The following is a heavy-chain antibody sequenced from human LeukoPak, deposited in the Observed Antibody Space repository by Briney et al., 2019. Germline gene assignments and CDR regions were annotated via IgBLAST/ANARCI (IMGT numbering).Heavy chain of an antibody. V-gene: IGHV4-59*01. Sequence: SETLSLTCTVSGGSISSYYWSWIRQPPGKGLEWIGYIYYSGSTNYNPSLKSRVTISVDTSKNQFSLKLRSVTAADTRVYYCARAPDITMVHFDYWGQGTLVTVSS. CDR3: ARAPDITMVHFDY. J-gene: IGHJ4*02. CDR2: IYYSGST. CDR1: GGSISSYY. D-gene: IGHD3-10*01.